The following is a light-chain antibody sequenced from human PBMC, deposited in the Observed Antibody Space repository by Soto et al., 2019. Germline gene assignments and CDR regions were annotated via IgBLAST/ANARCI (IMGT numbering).Light chain of an antibody. CDR3: QQYNSYVIT. CDR1: QSVSSN. CDR2: GAS. V-gene: IGKV3-15*01. J-gene: IGKJ5*01. Sequence: EIVMTQSPATLSVSPGERATLSCRASQSVSSNLAWYQQKPGQAPRLLIYGASTRATGIPARFSGSGSGTEFTLTISSLQSEDFATYYCQQYNSYVITFGQGTRLEI.